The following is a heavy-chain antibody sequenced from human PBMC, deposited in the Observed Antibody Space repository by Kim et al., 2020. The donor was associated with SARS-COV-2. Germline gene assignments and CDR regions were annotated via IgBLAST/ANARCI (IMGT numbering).Heavy chain of an antibody. Sequence: YTRGRTKSNPSLPSRVTMSVDMSKNQFSLKLSSVTAADTAVYYCASALGHWGQGTLVTVSS. CDR3: ASALGH. D-gene: IGHD3-16*02. V-gene: IGHV4-4*07. J-gene: IGHJ4*02. CDR2: YTRGRT.